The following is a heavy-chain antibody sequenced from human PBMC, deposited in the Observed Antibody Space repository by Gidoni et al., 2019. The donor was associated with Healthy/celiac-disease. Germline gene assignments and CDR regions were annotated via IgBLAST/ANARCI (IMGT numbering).Heavy chain of an antibody. V-gene: IGHV3-23*01. CDR2: ISCSGGST. CDR1: GCTFSSYA. CDR3: AKEGSGSYPDY. Sequence: EVQLLESGGGLVQPGGSLRLPCAASGCTFSSYAMSWVRQAPGKGLEWVSAISCSGGSTYYADSVKGRFTISRDNSKNTLYLQMNSLRAEDTSVYYWAKEGSGSYPDYWGQGTLVTVSS. D-gene: IGHD3-10*01. J-gene: IGHJ4*02.